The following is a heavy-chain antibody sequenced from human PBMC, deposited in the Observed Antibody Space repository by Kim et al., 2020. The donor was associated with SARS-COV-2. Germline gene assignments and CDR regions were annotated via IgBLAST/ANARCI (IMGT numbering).Heavy chain of an antibody. CDR3: ASSRGYYDSSGQGVFDY. Sequence: GGSLRLSCAASGFTFSSYSMNWVRQAPGKGLEWVSSISSSSSYIYYADSVKGRFTISRDNAKNSLFLHMNSLRVEDTALYYCASSRGYYDSSGQGVFDYWGQGTLVTVSS. D-gene: IGHD3-22*01. J-gene: IGHJ4*02. CDR2: ISSSSSYI. CDR1: GFTFSSYS. V-gene: IGHV3-21*01.